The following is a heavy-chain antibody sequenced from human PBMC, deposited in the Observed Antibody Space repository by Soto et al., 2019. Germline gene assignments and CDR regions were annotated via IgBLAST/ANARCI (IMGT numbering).Heavy chain of an antibody. Sequence: QVQLVESGGGVVQPGRSLRLSCAASGFTFSSYGMHWVRQAPGKGLEWVAVIWYDGSNKYYADSVKGRFTISRDNSKNTLYLQMNSLRAEDTAVEYCARDLQPIVVVTAIYGGDFQHWGQGTLVTVSS. V-gene: IGHV3-33*01. J-gene: IGHJ1*01. CDR2: IWYDGSNK. CDR3: ARDLQPIVVVTAIYGGDFQH. D-gene: IGHD2-21*02. CDR1: GFTFSSYG.